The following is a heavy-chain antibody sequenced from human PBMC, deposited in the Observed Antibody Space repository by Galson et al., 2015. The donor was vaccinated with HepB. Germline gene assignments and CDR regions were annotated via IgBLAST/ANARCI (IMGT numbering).Heavy chain of an antibody. J-gene: IGHJ4*02. D-gene: IGHD6-13*01. V-gene: IGHV3-30-3*01. CDR2: ISYDGTNK. CDR1: GFTFNTSA. Sequence: SLRLSCAASGFTFNTSAIHCVRQAPGKGLEWVAVISYDGTNKYYANYAKGRFTIFREISKNTLHLKMSSLRAVDTAVYYCASPKHSSSWYVFSASRGPPTYYFDYWGQGTVVTVSS. CDR3: ASPKHSSSWYVFSASRGPPTYYFDY.